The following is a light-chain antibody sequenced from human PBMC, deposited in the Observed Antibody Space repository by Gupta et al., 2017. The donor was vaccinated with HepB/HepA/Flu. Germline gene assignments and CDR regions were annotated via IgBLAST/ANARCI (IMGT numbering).Light chain of an antibody. CDR2: DAS. Sequence: ELILTQSPATLSLSPGERATLSCRASQSLNNYLAWYQQRPGQAPRLLIYDASKRATGIPARFNGGGSGKDFTLNISSLEPEDVVVYYWQQRGNWTTFRGGSKVEIK. CDR3: QQRGNWTT. V-gene: IGKV3-11*01. J-gene: IGKJ4*01. CDR1: QSLNNY.